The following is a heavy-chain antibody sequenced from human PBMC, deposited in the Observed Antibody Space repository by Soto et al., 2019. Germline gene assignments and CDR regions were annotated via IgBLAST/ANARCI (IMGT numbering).Heavy chain of an antibody. J-gene: IGHJ6*02. CDR2: ISYDGSNK. Sequence: LRLSCAASGFTFSSYAMHWVRQAPGKGLEWVAVISYDGSNKYYADSVKGRFTISRDNSKNTLYLQMNSLRAEDTAVYYCARDGGRDDYYYYGMDVWGQGTTVTVSS. CDR3: ARDGGRDDYYYYGMDV. D-gene: IGHD3-3*01. V-gene: IGHV3-30-3*01. CDR1: GFTFSSYA.